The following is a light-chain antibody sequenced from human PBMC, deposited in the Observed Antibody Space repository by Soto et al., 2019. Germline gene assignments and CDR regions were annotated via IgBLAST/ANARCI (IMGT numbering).Light chain of an antibody. CDR3: QQYNSYPT. V-gene: IGKV1-5*03. CDR2: KAS. J-gene: IGKJ1*01. Sequence: DIQMTQSPSTLSASVGDRVTITCRASQSISSWLAWYQQKQGQAPKLLIYKASSLESGVPSRFSGSGSGTEFTLTISSLQPDDFATYYCQQYNSYPTFGQGTKVEIK. CDR1: QSISSW.